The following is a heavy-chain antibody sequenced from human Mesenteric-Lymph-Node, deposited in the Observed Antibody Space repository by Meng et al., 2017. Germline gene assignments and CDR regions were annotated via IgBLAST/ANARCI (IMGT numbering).Heavy chain of an antibody. CDR2: IDWDDDK. CDR3: ARISGYYYDSSGYLLNYGMDV. Sequence: SGPTLVKPTQTLTLTCTFSGFSLGTSGMCVSWVRQPPGKALEWLALIDWDDDKYYSTSLKTRLTISKDTSKNQVVLTMTNMDPVDTATYYCARISGYYYDSSGYLLNYGMDVWGQGTTVTVSS. V-gene: IGHV2-70*20. CDR1: GFSLGTSGMC. D-gene: IGHD3-22*01. J-gene: IGHJ6*02.